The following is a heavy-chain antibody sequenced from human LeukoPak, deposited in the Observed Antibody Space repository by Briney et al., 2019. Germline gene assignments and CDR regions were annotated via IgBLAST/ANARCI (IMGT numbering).Heavy chain of an antibody. D-gene: IGHD3-16*01. CDR3: ARPAYTAAYDL. CDR1: GFTFSSYW. Sequence: AGGSLRLSCAASGFTFSSYWMSWVRQAPGKGLEWVANIKQDGSEKYYVDSVKGRFTISRDNAKNSLYLQMNSLRPEDTAVYYCARPAYTAAYDLWGQGTMVTASS. V-gene: IGHV3-7*01. J-gene: IGHJ3*01. CDR2: IKQDGSEK.